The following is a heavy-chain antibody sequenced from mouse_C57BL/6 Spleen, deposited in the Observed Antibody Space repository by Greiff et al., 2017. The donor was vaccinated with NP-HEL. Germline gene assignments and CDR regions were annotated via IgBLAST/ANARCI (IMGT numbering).Heavy chain of an antibody. Sequence: EVKLVESGGGLVKPGGSLKLSCAASGFTFSDYGMHWVRQAPEKGLEWVAYISSGSSTIYYADPVKGRFTISRDNAKNTLFLQMTSLRSEDTAMDYCARPGLRAYFDYWGQGTTLTVSS. CDR1: GFTFSDYG. D-gene: IGHD1-1*01. CDR3: ARPGLRAYFDY. CDR2: ISSGSSTI. J-gene: IGHJ2*01. V-gene: IGHV5-17*01.